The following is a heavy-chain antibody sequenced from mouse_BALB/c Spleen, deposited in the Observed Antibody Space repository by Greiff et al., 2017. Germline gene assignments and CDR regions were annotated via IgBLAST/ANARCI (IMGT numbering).Heavy chain of an antibody. D-gene: IGHD4-1*01. J-gene: IGHJ3*01. CDR2: INSNGGST. CDR1: GFTFSSYC. Sequence: EVQLMESGGGLVQPGGSLKLSCAASGFTFSSYCMSWVRQTPDKRLELVATINSNGGSTYYPDSVKGRYTISRDNAKNTLYLQMSSLKYEDTAMYYGGRDNWGWFDYWGQGTMVTVAA. V-gene: IGHV5-6-3*01. CDR3: GRDNWGWFDY.